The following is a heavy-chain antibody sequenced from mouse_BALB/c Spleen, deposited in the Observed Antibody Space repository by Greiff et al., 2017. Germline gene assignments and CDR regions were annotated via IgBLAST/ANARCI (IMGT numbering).Heavy chain of an antibody. CDR3: TRGDYGSSYDY. Sequence: VKLMESGAELVRPGASVTLSCKASGYTFTDYEMHWVKQTPVHGLEWIGAIDPETGGTAYNQKFKGKATLTADKSSSTAYMELRSLTSEDSAVYYCTRGDYGSSYDYWGQGTTLTVSS. V-gene: IGHV1-15*01. CDR2: IDPETGGT. J-gene: IGHJ2*01. D-gene: IGHD1-1*01. CDR1: GYTFTDYE.